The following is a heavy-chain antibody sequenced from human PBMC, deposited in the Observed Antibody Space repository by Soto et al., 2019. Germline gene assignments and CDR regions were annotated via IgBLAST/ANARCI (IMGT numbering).Heavy chain of an antibody. CDR1: GASITGSY. CDR3: ASVTRTCISTSCYRYYYGMGV. J-gene: IGHJ6*02. CDR2: IFYNGDT. D-gene: IGHD2-2*02. V-gene: IGHV4-59*01. Sequence: PSETLSLTCTVSGASITGSYWSWFRQSPGQGLESIGYIFYNGDTQSNPSLKSRVTISLDTSKNQFSLKLSAVTAADTAVYYCASVTRTCISTSCYRYYYGMGVWGQGTTVTVSS.